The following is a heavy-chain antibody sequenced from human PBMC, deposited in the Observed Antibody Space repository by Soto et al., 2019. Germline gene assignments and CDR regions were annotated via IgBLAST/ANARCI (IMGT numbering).Heavy chain of an antibody. CDR3: ARHKDSSSSYYYYGMDV. J-gene: IGHJ6*02. V-gene: IGHV5-51*01. D-gene: IGHD6-6*01. CDR1: GYSFTSYW. CDR2: IYPGDSDT. Sequence: PGESLKISCKGSGYSFTSYWIGWVRQMPGKGLEWMGIIYPGDSDTRYSPSFQGLVTISADKSISTAYLQWSSLKASDTAMYYCARHKDSSSSYYYYGMDVWGQGATVTVSS.